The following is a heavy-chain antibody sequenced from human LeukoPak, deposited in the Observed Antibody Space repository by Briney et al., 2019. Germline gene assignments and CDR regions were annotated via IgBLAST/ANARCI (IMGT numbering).Heavy chain of an antibody. V-gene: IGHV3-21*01. D-gene: IGHD1-26*01. J-gene: IGHJ3*02. CDR2: ISSSSSYI. CDR1: GFIFSTYS. Sequence: PGGSLRLSCAASGFIFSTYSMNWVRQAPGKGLEWVSSISSSSSYIYYADSVKGRFTISRDNAKNSLYLQMNSLRAEDTAVYYCATRISEPDDAFDIWGQGTMVTVSS. CDR3: ATRISEPDDAFDI.